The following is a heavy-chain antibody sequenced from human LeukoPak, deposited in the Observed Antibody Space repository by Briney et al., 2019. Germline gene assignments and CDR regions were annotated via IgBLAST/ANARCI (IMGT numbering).Heavy chain of an antibody. D-gene: IGHD1-26*01. CDR2: ISGSGGST. J-gene: IGHJ4*02. V-gene: IGHV3-23*01. Sequence: PGGSLRLSCVASGFTFSSYAMSWVRQAPGKGLEWVSAISGSGGSTYYADSVKGRFTISRDNSKNTLYLQMNSLRAEDTAVYYCAKVIVGATRGHFDYWGQGTLVTVSS. CDR3: AKVIVGATRGHFDY. CDR1: GFTFSSYA.